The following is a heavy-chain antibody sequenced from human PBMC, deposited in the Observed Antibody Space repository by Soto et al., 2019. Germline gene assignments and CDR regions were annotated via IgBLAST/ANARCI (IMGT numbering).Heavy chain of an antibody. CDR2: IYYSGST. Sequence: SETLSLTCTVSGGSISSSSYYWGWIRQPPGKGLEWIGSIYYSGSTYYNPSLKSRVTISVDTSKNQFSLKLSSVTAADTAVYYCARHEGQQLPGWGMDYYYYYYMDVWGKGTTVTVSS. D-gene: IGHD6-13*01. CDR3: ARHEGQQLPGWGMDYYYYYYMDV. CDR1: GGSISSSSYY. V-gene: IGHV4-39*01. J-gene: IGHJ6*03.